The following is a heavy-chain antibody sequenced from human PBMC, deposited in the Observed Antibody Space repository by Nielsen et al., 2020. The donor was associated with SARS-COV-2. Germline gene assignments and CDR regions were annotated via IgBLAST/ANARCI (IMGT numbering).Heavy chain of an antibody. CDR3: ARGGRVATIGGYFDS. CDR1: GYTFTNYG. V-gene: IGHV1-18*04. CDR2: ISGYNGDT. J-gene: IGHJ4*02. D-gene: IGHD5-12*01. Sequence: ASVKVSCKASGYTFTNYGISWVRQAPGQGLEWMGWISGYNGDTNYAQKFQGRVTMTTDTSTSTAYMELSSLRSEDTAVYYCARGGRVATIGGYFDSWGQGTLITVSS.